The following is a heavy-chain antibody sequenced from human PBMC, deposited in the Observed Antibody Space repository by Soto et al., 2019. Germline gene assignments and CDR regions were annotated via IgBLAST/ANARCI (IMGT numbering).Heavy chain of an antibody. Sequence: ESGGGLVQPGGSLRLSCAASGFTFSSCAMSWVRQAPGKGLEWVSAISGSGGGTYYADSVKGRFTISRDNSKNTLYLQMNSLRAEDTAVYYCAKDLNLGEAVAAPFDYWGQGTLVTVSS. D-gene: IGHD6-19*01. CDR2: ISGSGGGT. CDR3: AKDLNLGEAVAAPFDY. J-gene: IGHJ4*02. CDR1: GFTFSSCA. V-gene: IGHV3-23*01.